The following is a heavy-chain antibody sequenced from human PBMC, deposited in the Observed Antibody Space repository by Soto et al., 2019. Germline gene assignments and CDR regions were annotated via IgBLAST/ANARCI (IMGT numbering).Heavy chain of an antibody. Sequence: QLQLQESGPGLVKPSETLSLTCTVSGGSVSSGSYYWGWIRPPPGKGLEWIGSIYYSGNTYYNPSLKSRVTISVDTSKNQFSLKLSSVTAADTAVYYCARCVGGYCYDIDVLGKWTTVTVCS. CDR3: ARCVGGYCYDIDV. V-gene: IGHV4-39*01. D-gene: IGHD2-15*01. J-gene: IGHJ6*03. CDR1: GGSVSSGSYY. CDR2: IYYSGNT.